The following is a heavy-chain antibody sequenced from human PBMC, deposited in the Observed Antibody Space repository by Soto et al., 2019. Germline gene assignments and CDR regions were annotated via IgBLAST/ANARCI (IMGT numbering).Heavy chain of an antibody. Sequence: PSETLSLTRTVSGNSISSYYWSWIRQPPGKGLEWIGYIYYSGSTNYNPSLKSRVTISVDTSKNQFSLKLSSVTAADTAVYYCARAYGGYADYWGQGALVTVSS. V-gene: IGHV4-59*01. D-gene: IGHD5-12*01. J-gene: IGHJ4*02. CDR2: IYYSGST. CDR3: ARAYGGYADY. CDR1: GNSISSYY.